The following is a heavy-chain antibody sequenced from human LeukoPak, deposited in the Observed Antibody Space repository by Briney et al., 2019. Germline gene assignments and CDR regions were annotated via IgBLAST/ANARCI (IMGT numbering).Heavy chain of an antibody. D-gene: IGHD4-17*01. Sequence: GRSLRLSCAASGFTFSSYAMSWVRQAPGKGLEWVSAISGSGGSTYYADSVKGRFTISRDNSKNTLYLQMNSLRAEDTAVYYCAKGRTVTTFLDYWGQGTLVTVSS. J-gene: IGHJ4*02. CDR2: ISGSGGST. CDR3: AKGRTVTTFLDY. CDR1: GFTFSSYA. V-gene: IGHV3-23*01.